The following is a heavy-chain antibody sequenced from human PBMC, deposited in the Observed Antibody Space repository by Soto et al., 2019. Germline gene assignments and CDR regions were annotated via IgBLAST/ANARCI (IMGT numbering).Heavy chain of an antibody. CDR3: AKSYDYVWGSYQMDV. Sequence: PGGSLRLSCAASGFTFSSYGMHWVRQAPGKGLEWVAVISYDGSNKYYADSVKGRFTISRDNSKNTLYLQMNSLRAEDTAVYYCAKSYDYVWGSYQMDVWGQGTTVTVSS. CDR1: GFTFSSYG. V-gene: IGHV3-30*18. CDR2: ISYDGSNK. D-gene: IGHD3-16*02. J-gene: IGHJ6*02.